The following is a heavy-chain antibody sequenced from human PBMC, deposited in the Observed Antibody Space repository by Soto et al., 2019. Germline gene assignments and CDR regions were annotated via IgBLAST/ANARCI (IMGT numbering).Heavy chain of an antibody. V-gene: IGHV1-8*01. J-gene: IGHJ4*02. CDR3: ARGGDTSTWYDLDY. CDR1: GYTFTSFD. D-gene: IGHD6-13*01. Sequence: QVPLVQSGAEVKKPGSSVKVSCKASGYTFTSFDLNWVRQAPGQGLEWMGWMNPATGNTGYAQKFQGRVTMTRNTSINTADMELSSLRSEDTAVYFCARGGDTSTWYDLDYWGQGALVTVSS. CDR2: MNPATGNT.